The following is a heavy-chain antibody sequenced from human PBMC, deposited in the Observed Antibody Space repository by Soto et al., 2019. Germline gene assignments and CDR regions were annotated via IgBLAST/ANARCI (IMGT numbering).Heavy chain of an antibody. CDR3: ARLSTVTTSIDPSSWSDP. Sequence: PSETLSLTCTVSGGSISGYYWSWIRQPPGKRLEWIGYIYYTGSTNYNPSLRSRVTISIDTSKNQFSLQLSSVTAADTAVYYCARLSTVTTSIDPSSWSDPWGQGTLVPVSS. D-gene: IGHD4-4*01. CDR1: GGSISGYY. J-gene: IGHJ5*02. CDR2: IYYTGST. V-gene: IGHV4-59*08.